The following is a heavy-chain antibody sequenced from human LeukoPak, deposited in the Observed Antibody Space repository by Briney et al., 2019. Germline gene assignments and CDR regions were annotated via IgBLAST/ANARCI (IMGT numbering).Heavy chain of an antibody. V-gene: IGHV3-23*01. Sequence: GGSLRLSCAASGFTFSSYAMSWVRQAPGKGLEWVSSISDSGGSTYYADSVKGRFTISRDNSKNTLYLQMNSLRAEDTAVYYCANWVGNKGVDYWGQGTLVTVSS. D-gene: IGHD2/OR15-2a*01. CDR3: ANWVGNKGVDY. J-gene: IGHJ4*02. CDR1: GFTFSSYA. CDR2: ISDSGGST.